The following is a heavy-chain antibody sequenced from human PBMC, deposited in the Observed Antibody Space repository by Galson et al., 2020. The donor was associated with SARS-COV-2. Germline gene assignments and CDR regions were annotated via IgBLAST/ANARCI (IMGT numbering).Heavy chain of an antibody. V-gene: IGHV3-33*05. Sequence: GESLKIYCAASGFTFSSYGMHWVRQAPGKGLEWVAQILFDGSDKYYGDSVKGRFTISRDSSKNTVYLQMNNLRADDTAVYYCARDGQTSSGWAFDYWGQGTLVTVSS. J-gene: IGHJ4*02. CDR2: ILFDGSDK. CDR1: GFTFSSYG. CDR3: ARDGQTSSGWAFDY. D-gene: IGHD6-19*01.